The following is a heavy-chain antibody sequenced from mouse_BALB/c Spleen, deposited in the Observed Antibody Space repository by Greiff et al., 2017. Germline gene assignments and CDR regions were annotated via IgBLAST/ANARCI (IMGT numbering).Heavy chain of an antibody. CDR1: GFTFSSFG. CDR3: ARWAGYYFDY. CDR2: ISSGSSTI. Sequence: EVQRVESGGGLVQPGGSRKLSCAASGFTFSSFGMHWVRQAPEKGLEWVAYISSGSSTIYYADTVKGRFTISRDNPKNTLFLQMTSLRSEDTAMYYCARWAGYYFDYWGQGTTLTVSS. V-gene: IGHV5-17*02. J-gene: IGHJ2*01.